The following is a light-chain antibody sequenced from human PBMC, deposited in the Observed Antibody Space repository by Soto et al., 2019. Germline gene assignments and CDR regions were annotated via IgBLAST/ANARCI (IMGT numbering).Light chain of an antibody. CDR1: QSISGN. Sequence: EIVITQSPATLSVSPGESATLSCRASQSISGNVAWYQQKPGLAPRLLIYHTSTRATGVPARFSGSGSGTEFSLTISSLQSEDSAVYFCQRYDNWPLTFGGGTKVEIK. CDR2: HTS. CDR3: QRYDNWPLT. J-gene: IGKJ4*01. V-gene: IGKV3-15*01.